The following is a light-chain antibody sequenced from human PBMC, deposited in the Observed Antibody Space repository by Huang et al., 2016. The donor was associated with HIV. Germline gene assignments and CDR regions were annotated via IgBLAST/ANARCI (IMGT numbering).Light chain of an antibody. J-gene: IGKJ1*01. CDR3: QQYDRYSWT. CDR1: QSISSW. Sequence: DIQMTQSPSTLSASIGDRVTITCRASQSISSWLAWYQHRPGKAPKLLIYNAANLEGGVPSRFSGSGSGTEFTLTISSLQPDDFATYYCQQYDRYSWTFGQGTKVEIK. CDR2: NAA. V-gene: IGKV1-5*03.